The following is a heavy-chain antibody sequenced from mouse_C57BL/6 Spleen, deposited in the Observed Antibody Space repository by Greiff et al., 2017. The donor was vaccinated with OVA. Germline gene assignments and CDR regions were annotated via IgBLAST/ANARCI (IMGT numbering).Heavy chain of an antibody. D-gene: IGHD2-4*01. CDR3: ARSYDSFFDY. CDR2: ISSGSSTI. CDR1: GFTFSDYG. V-gene: IGHV5-17*01. Sequence: VQLQQSGGGLVKPGGSLKLSCAASGFTFSDYGMHWVRQAPEKGLEWVAYISSGSSTIYYADTVKGRFTISRDNAKNTLFLQMTSLRSEDTAMYYCARSYDSFFDYWGQGTTLTVSS. J-gene: IGHJ2*01.